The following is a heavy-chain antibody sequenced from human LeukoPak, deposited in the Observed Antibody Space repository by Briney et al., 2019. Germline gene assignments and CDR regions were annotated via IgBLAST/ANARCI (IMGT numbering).Heavy chain of an antibody. CDR1: GFTFSSYW. Sequence: GGSLRLSCAASGFTFSSYWMHWVRQAPGKGLVWVSRIKSDGSITTYADSVKGRFTISRDNAKNTLYLQMNSLRAEDTAIYYCVRDLQRHYLGVAVAGRRRWFDPWGQGTLVTVSS. CDR3: VRDLQRHYLGVAVAGRRRWFDP. J-gene: IGHJ5*02. CDR2: IKSDGSIT. D-gene: IGHD6-13*01. V-gene: IGHV3-74*01.